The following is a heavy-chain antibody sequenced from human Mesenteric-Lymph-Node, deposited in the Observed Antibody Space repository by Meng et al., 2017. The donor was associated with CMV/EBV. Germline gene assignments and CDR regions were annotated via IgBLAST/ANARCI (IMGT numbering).Heavy chain of an antibody. CDR2: ISSSGSII. D-gene: IGHD2-2*02. CDR3: ARGKRFHCDGTRCYSKDFDY. J-gene: IGHJ4*02. V-gene: IGHV3-48*03. CDR1: GFIFSSYE. Sequence: GGSLRLSCAASGFIFSSYEMNWVRQAPGKGLERVSYISSSGSIIYYADSVKGRFTISRDNAQNSLYLQMHSLRAEDTAVYYCARGKRFHCDGTRCYSKDFDYWGQGTRVTVSS.